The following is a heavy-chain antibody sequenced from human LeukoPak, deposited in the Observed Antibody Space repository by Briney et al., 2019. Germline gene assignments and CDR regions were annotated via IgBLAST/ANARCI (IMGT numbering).Heavy chain of an antibody. CDR1: GYTFTSYG. CDR2: ISAYNGNT. Sequence: ASVKVSCKASGYTFTSYGISWVRQGPGQGLEWMGWISAYNGNTNYAQKLQGRVTMTTDTSTSTAYMELRSLRSDDTAVYYCARDRGSIDSNPTEYWGQGTLVTVSS. J-gene: IGHJ4*02. V-gene: IGHV1-18*01. D-gene: IGHD1-14*01. CDR3: ARDRGSIDSNPTEY.